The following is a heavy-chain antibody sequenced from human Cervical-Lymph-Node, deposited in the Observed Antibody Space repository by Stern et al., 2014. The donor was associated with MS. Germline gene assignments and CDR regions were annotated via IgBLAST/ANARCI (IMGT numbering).Heavy chain of an antibody. CDR3: ARAPSYAAAGSDN. CDR2: MNAKSGNT. Sequence: QVQLVQSGADVKKPGASVKVSCKASGYTFTNYDINWVRQAPGHGLEWLGWMNAKSGNTGYAQKFQGRVTMTRSISLSKAYMELTSLTSEDTALYYCARAPSYAAAGSDNWGQGTRVTVSS. V-gene: IGHV1-8*01. D-gene: IGHD6-13*01. J-gene: IGHJ4*01. CDR1: GYTFTNYD.